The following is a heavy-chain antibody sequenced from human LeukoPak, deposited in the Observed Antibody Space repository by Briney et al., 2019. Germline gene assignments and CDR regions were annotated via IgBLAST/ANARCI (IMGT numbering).Heavy chain of an antibody. CDR1: GGTFSSYA. V-gene: IGHV1-69*01. Sequence: GVSVKVSCKASGGTFSSYAISWVRQAPGQGLEWMGGIIPIFGTANYAQKFQGRVTITADESTSTAYMELSSLRSEDTAVYYCARGNYDSGGYYFPYAFDYWGQGTLVTVSS. CDR2: IIPIFGTA. D-gene: IGHD3-22*01. J-gene: IGHJ4*02. CDR3: ARGNYDSGGYYFPYAFDY.